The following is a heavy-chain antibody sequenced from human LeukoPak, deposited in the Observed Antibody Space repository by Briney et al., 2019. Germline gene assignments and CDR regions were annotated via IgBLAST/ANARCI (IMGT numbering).Heavy chain of an antibody. V-gene: IGHV3-53*05. Sequence: GGSLRLSCVASGFIVSNNYMSWVRQAPGKGLEWVSVLYNAGSTYYADSVKGRFTISRDNSKNTLYLQMNSLRAEDTAVYYCASLSGWYGVQIDYWGQGTLVTASS. J-gene: IGHJ4*02. CDR2: LYNAGST. CDR3: ASLSGWYGVQIDY. D-gene: IGHD6-19*01. CDR1: GFIVSNNY.